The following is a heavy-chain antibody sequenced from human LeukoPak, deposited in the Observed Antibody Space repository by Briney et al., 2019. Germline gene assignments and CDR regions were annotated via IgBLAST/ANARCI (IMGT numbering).Heavy chain of an antibody. CDR1: GGTFSSYA. J-gene: IGHJ6*03. CDR3: ARQLLSIAARPDYYYYMDV. Sequence: GASVKVSCKASGGTFSSYAISWVRQAPGQGLEWMGGIIPIFGTANYAQKFQGRVTITADKSTSTAYMELSSLRSEDTAVYYCARQLLSIAARPDYYYYMDVWGKGTTVTVSS. V-gene: IGHV1-69*06. CDR2: IIPIFGTA. D-gene: IGHD6-6*01.